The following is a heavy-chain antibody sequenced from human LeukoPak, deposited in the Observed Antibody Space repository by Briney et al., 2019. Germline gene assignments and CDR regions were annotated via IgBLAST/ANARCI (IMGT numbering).Heavy chain of an antibody. CDR1: GGSISSSSYY. Sequence: SETLSLTCTVSGGSISSSSYYWGWIRQPPGKGLEWIGSIYYSGSTYYNPSLKSRVTISVDTSKNQFSLKLSSVTAADTAVYYCARAFSGWSYYYYYYMDVWGKGTTVTVSS. CDR3: ARAFSGWSYYYYYYMDV. D-gene: IGHD6-19*01. CDR2: IYYSGST. V-gene: IGHV4-39*07. J-gene: IGHJ6*03.